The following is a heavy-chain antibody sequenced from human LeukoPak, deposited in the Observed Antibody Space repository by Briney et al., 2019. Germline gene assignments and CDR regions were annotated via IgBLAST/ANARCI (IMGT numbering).Heavy chain of an antibody. V-gene: IGHV3-66*04. D-gene: IGHD6-13*01. CDR3: ARRWAAAATGWGAFDI. CDR2: IYSGGST. J-gene: IGHJ3*02. Sequence: PGGSLRLSCAASGFTVSSNYMSWVRQAPGKGLEWVSVIYSGGSTYYADSVKGRFTISRDNSKNTLYLQMNSLRAEDTAVYYCARRWAAAATGWGAFDIWGQGTMVTVSP. CDR1: GFTVSSNY.